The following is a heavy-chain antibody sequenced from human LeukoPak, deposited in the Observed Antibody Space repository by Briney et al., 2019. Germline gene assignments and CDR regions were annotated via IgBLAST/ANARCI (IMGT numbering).Heavy chain of an antibody. D-gene: IGHD3-3*01. CDR2: ISGSGGST. V-gene: IGHV3-23*01. J-gene: IGHJ3*02. CDR1: GFTFSSYA. CDR3: ARDSSIRYYDFWSGSYDAFDI. Sequence: GGSLRLSCAASGFTFSSYAMSWVRQAPGKGLEWVSAISGSGGSTYYADSVKGRFTISRDNAKNSLYLQMNSLRAEDTAVYYCARDSSIRYYDFWSGSYDAFDIWGQGTMVTVSS.